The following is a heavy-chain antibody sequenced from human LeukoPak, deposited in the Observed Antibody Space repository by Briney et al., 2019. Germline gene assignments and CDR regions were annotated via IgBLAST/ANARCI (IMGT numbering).Heavy chain of an antibody. J-gene: IGHJ5*02. D-gene: IGHD6-13*01. CDR2: ITANDTTK. V-gene: IGHV3-48*01. CDR3: AAASAFSSSWRS. Sequence: GGSLRLSCTASGLSFSSYNMNWVRQAPGKGPEWVAYITANDTTKYYADSVKGRFTISRDNAKKSLFLQMNSLRAEDTAVYYCAAASAFSSSWRSWGQGTVVTVSS. CDR1: GLSFSSYN.